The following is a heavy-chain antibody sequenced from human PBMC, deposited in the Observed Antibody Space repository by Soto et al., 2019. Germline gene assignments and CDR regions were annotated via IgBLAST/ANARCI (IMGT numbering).Heavy chain of an antibody. J-gene: IGHJ4*02. Sequence: SETLSLTCAVSGGSISSGGYSWSWIRQPPGKGLEWIGYIYHSGSTYYNPSLKSRVTISVDRSKNQFSLKLSSVTAADTAVYYCAREGPPEDYWGQGTLVTVSS. V-gene: IGHV4-30-2*01. CDR3: AREGPPEDY. CDR2: IYHSGST. CDR1: GGSISSGGYS.